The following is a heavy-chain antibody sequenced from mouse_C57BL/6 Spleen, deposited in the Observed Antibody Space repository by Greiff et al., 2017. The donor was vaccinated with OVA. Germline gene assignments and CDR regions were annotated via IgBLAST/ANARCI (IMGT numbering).Heavy chain of an antibody. CDR2: IWTGGGT. Sequence: VHLVESGPGLVAPSQSLSITCTVSGFSLTSYAISWVRQPPGKGLEWLGVIWTGGGTNYNSALKSRLSISKDNSKSQVFLKMNSLQTDDTARYYCARKNIYYDYDNAMDYWGQGTSVTVSS. D-gene: IGHD2-4*01. CDR3: ARKNIYYDYDNAMDY. CDR1: GFSLTSYA. V-gene: IGHV2-9-1*01. J-gene: IGHJ4*01.